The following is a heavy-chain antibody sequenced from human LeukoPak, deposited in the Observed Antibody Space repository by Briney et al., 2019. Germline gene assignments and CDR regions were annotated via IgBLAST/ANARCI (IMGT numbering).Heavy chain of an antibody. CDR3: ARGVRDYDILNY. D-gene: IGHD3-9*01. CDR2: INHSGST. J-gene: IGHJ4*02. V-gene: IGHV4-34*01. Sequence: PSETLSLTCAVYGGSFSGYYWSWIRQPPGKGLGWIGEINHSGSTNYNPSLKSRVTLSVDTSKNQFSLKLSSVTAADTAVYYCARGVRDYDILNYWGQGTLVTVSS. CDR1: GGSFSGYY.